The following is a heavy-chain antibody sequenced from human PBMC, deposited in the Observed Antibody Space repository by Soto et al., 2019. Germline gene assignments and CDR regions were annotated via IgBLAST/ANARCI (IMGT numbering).Heavy chain of an antibody. CDR3: ASPKIAFYNWFDP. CDR2: IYYSGST. D-gene: IGHD3-3*02. Sequence: SETLSLTCTVSGGSISSSIYYWGWIRQPPGKGLEWIGSIYYSGSTYYNPSLKSRVTISVDTSKNQVSLKLSSVTAADTAVYYCASPKIAFYNWFDPWGQGTLVTVSS. J-gene: IGHJ5*02. CDR1: GGSISSSIYY. V-gene: IGHV4-39*01.